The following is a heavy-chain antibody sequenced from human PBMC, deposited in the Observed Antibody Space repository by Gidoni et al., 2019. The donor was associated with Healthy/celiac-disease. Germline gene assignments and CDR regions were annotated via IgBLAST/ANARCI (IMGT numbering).Heavy chain of an antibody. CDR2: IYPGDSDT. Sequence: EVQLVQSGPEGTKPGESLKISCKGSGYGFTSYWIGWVRQRPGKGLAWMGIIYPGDSDTRYSPSFQGQVTISADKSISTAYLQWSSLKASDTAMYYCARHEQQWLGSDYWGQGTLVTVSS. CDR1: GYGFTSYW. V-gene: IGHV5-51*01. CDR3: ARHEQQWLGSDY. J-gene: IGHJ4*02. D-gene: IGHD6-19*01.